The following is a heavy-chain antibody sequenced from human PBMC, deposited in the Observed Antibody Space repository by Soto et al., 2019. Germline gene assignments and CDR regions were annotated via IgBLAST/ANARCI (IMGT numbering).Heavy chain of an antibody. J-gene: IGHJ4*02. CDR2: ISSSVSTI. D-gene: IGHD3-10*01. Sequence: PGGSLRLSCAASGFTFSDYYMSWIRQAPGKGLEWVSYISSSVSTIYYADSVKGRFTISRDNAKNSLYLQMNSLRAEDTALYYCARSMWFGELYSLGPAFDYWGQGTLVTVSS. V-gene: IGHV3-11*01. CDR1: GFTFSDYY. CDR3: ARSMWFGELYSLGPAFDY.